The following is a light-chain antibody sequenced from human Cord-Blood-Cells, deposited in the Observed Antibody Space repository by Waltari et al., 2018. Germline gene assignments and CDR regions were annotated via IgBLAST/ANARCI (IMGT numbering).Light chain of an antibody. J-gene: IGKJ4*01. V-gene: IGKV3-15*01. Sequence: EIVMTQSPATLSVSPGERATLSCRASQSVSSNLAWYQQKPGQALRLLIYGASTRATGIPARFSGSGSGTEFTLTISSLQSEDFAVYYCQQYNNWRLTFGGGTKVEIK. CDR3: QQYNNWRLT. CDR1: QSVSSN. CDR2: GAS.